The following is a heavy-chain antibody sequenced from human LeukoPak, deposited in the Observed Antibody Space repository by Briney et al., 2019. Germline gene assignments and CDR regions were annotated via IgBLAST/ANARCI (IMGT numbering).Heavy chain of an antibody. J-gene: IGHJ5*02. D-gene: IGHD3-10*01. CDR1: GGPISRYY. CDR3: ARGGGSGRGNWFDP. CDR2: FYYSGST. Sequence: PSETLSLTCTVSGGPISRYYWSGIPQPPGKGGVGIGYFYYSGSTNYNPSLKSRVTISVDTSNNQFSLKLSSVTAADTSLYYCARGGGSGRGNWFDPWGQGTLVTVSS. V-gene: IGHV4-59*13.